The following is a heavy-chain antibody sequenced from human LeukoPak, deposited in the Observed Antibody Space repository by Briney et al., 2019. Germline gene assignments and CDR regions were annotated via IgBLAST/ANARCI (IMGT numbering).Heavy chain of an antibody. V-gene: IGHV3-30*04. CDR2: ISYDGSNK. D-gene: IGHD6-19*01. CDR1: GFTFSSYA. J-gene: IGHJ4*02. Sequence: GGSLRLSCAASGFTFSSYAMHWVRQAPGKGLEWVSVISYDGSNKYYADSVKGLFTISRDNSKNTLYLQMNSLRAEETAVYYCARVQRSYSSGWFPPYAFDYWGQGTLVTVSS. CDR3: ARVQRSYSSGWFPPYAFDY.